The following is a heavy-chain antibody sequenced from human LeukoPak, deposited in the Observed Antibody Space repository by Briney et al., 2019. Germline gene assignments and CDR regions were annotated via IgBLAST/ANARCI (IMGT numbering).Heavy chain of an antibody. CDR2: IYTSGST. CDR3: ARDCSSTSCYRYYYYMDV. J-gene: IGHJ6*03. D-gene: IGHD2-2*02. Sequence: SETLSLTCTVSGGSISSYYWSWIRQPAGKGLEWIGRIYTSGSTNYNPSFKSRVTMSVDTSKNQFSLKLSSVTAADTAVYYCARDCSSTSCYRYYYYMDVWGKGTTVTVSS. V-gene: IGHV4-4*07. CDR1: GGSISSYY.